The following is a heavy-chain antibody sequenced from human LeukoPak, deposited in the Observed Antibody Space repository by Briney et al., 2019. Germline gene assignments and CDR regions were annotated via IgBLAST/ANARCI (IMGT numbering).Heavy chain of an antibody. CDR2: ISSSSSYI. V-gene: IGHV3-21*01. CDR3: ARVAAAGSPSFDY. CDR1: GFTFSSYS. D-gene: IGHD6-13*01. J-gene: IGHJ4*02. Sequence: PGGSLRLSCAAPGFTFSSYSMNWVRQAPGKGLEWVSSISSSSSYIYYADSVKGRFTISRDNAKNSLYLQMNSLRAEDTAVYYCARVAAAGSPSFDYWGQGTLVTVSS.